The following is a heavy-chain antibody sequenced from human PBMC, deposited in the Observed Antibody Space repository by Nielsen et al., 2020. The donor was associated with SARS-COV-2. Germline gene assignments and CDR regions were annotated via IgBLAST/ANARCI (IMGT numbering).Heavy chain of an antibody. CDR1: GGSFSGYY. J-gene: IGHJ3*02. Sequence: SETLSLTCAVYGGSFSGYYWSWIRQPPGKGLEWIGEINHSGSTNYNPSLKSRVTISVDTSKNQFSLKLSSVTAADTAVYYCARGIDIVVVVAALSRGDAFDIWGQGTMVTVSS. CDR2: INHSGST. CDR3: ARGIDIVVVVAALSRGDAFDI. D-gene: IGHD2-15*01. V-gene: IGHV4-34*01.